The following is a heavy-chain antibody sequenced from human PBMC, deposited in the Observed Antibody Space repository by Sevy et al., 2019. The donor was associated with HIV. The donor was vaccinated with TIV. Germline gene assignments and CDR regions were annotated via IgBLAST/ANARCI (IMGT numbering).Heavy chain of an antibody. CDR3: ARFYRYNWNDPFDY. J-gene: IGHJ4*02. Sequence: GGSLRLSSAASGFTFSSYWMSWVRQAPGKGLEWVANIKQDGSEKYYVDSVKGRFTISRDNAKNSLYLQMNSLRAEDTAVYYCARFYRYNWNDPFDYWGQGTLVTVSS. D-gene: IGHD1-1*01. V-gene: IGHV3-7*01. CDR2: IKQDGSEK. CDR1: GFTFSSYW.